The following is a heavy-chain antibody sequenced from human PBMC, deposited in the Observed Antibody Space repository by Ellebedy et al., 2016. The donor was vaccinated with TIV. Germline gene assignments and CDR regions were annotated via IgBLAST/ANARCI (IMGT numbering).Heavy chain of an antibody. CDR2: ISYDGSNK. Sequence: GGSLRLSXAASEFTFSSYALHWVRQAPGKGLEWVAVISYDGSNKYYADSVKGRFTISRDNSKNTLYLQVNSLRADDTAVYWCARERCESDGYCNHDAFDIWGQGTTVTVSS. J-gene: IGHJ3*02. CDR3: ARERCESDGYCNHDAFDI. CDR1: EFTFSSYA. D-gene: IGHD2-21*01. V-gene: IGHV3-30-3*01.